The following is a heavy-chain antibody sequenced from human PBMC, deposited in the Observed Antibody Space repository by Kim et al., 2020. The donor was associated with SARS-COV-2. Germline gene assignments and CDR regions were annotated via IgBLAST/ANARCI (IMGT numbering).Heavy chain of an antibody. V-gene: IGHV4-34*01. Sequence: ETLSLTCAVYGGSFSGYYWSWIRQPPGKGLEWIGEINHSGSTNYNPSLKSRVTISVDTSKNQFSLKLSSVTAADTAVYYCARVLVITFGGVIVRGAYYYYGMDVWGQGTTVTVSS. CDR1: GGSFSGYY. CDR3: ARVLVITFGGVIVRGAYYYYGMDV. D-gene: IGHD3-16*02. CDR2: INHSGST. J-gene: IGHJ6*02.